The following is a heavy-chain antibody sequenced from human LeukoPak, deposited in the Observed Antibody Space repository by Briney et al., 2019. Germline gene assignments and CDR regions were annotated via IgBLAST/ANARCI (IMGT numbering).Heavy chain of an antibody. V-gene: IGHV4-34*01. Sequence: PSETLSLTCAVYGGSFSGYYWSWIRQPPGKGLEWIGEINHSGSTNYNPSLKSRVTISVDTSKNQFSLKLSSVTAVDTAVYYCARETPVLRFLEWLPSRYGMDVWGQGTTVTVSS. J-gene: IGHJ6*02. D-gene: IGHD3-3*01. CDR1: GGSFSGYY. CDR2: INHSGST. CDR3: ARETPVLRFLEWLPSRYGMDV.